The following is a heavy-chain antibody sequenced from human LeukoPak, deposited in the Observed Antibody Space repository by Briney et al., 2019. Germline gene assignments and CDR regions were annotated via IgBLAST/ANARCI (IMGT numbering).Heavy chain of an antibody. D-gene: IGHD6-13*01. CDR3: ARESSGWYGAFDI. J-gene: IGHJ3*02. CDR1: GFTFSSYW. Sequence: PGGTLRLSCAASGFTFSSYWMHWVRHAPGKGLVWVSRINSDGSSTSYADSVKGRFTISRDNAKNTMYLQMNSLRAEDTAVYYCARESSGWYGAFDIWGQGTMVTVSS. V-gene: IGHV3-74*01. CDR2: INSDGSST.